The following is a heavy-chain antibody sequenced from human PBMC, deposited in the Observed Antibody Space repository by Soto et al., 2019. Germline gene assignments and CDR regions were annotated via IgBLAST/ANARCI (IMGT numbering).Heavy chain of an antibody. CDR1: GLTISGKKY. Sequence: DVQLVESGGGLIQPGESLRLSCAAFGLTISGKKYVAWVHQAPGKGLEWVSALYDVDGSFYADSVKGRFTTSSDSSKTTVYLQMNDLRPDDTAVYYCAPWHEREHAYDVWGQGTTVTVSS. D-gene: IGHD1-1*01. CDR2: LYDVDGS. CDR3: APWHEREHAYDV. V-gene: IGHV3-53*01. J-gene: IGHJ3*01.